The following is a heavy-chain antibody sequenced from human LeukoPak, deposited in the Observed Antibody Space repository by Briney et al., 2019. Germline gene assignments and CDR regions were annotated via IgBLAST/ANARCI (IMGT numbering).Heavy chain of an antibody. CDR2: MNPNSGNT. CDR3: ARGKTDIAAAGSGY. Sequence: ASVKVSCKASGYTFTSYDINWVRQATGQGLEWMGWMNPNSGNTGYAQKFQGRVTMTRDTSISTAYMELSRLRSDDTAVYYCARGKTDIAAAGSGYWGQGTLVTVSS. CDR1: GYTFTSYD. J-gene: IGHJ4*02. V-gene: IGHV1-8*02. D-gene: IGHD6-13*01.